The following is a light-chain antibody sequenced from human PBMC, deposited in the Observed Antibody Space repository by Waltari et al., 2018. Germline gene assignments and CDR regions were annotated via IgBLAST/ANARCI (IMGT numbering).Light chain of an antibody. J-gene: IGKJ3*01. CDR2: AAS. CDR1: QGISSW. CDR3: QQGYNTPFT. Sequence: DIQMTQSPPSLSASVGDKVTITCRASQGISSWLAWYQQKPGKAPKLLIYAASCLQSGVPSRVSGSASGTDYTLTISSLQPEDFATYYCQQGYNTPFTFGPGTKLDIK. V-gene: IGKV1-12*01.